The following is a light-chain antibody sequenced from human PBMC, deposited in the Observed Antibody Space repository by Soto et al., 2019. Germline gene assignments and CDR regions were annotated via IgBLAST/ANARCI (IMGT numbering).Light chain of an antibody. CDR1: QSFSSSY. J-gene: IGKJ2*01. CDR2: GAS. Sequence: EIVLTQSPGTLSLSPGERATLSCRASQSFSSSYLAWYQQKPGQAPRLLIYGASSRPTGVPDRFSGSGSGTDFTLTISRLEPEDFAVYYCQQYGSSPPYTFGQGTKLEIK. V-gene: IGKV3-20*01. CDR3: QQYGSSPPYT.